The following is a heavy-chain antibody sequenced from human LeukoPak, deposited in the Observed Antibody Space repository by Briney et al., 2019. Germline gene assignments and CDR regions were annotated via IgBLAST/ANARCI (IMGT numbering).Heavy chain of an antibody. V-gene: IGHV3-23*01. D-gene: IGHD6-19*01. CDR3: ARRIAGDGSHAFDI. CDR1: GFTFSNSA. CDR2: LSGSGITT. J-gene: IGHJ3*02. Sequence: GGSLRLSCAASGFTFSNSAMSWVRQAPGKGLEWVSTLSGSGITTYYADSVKGRFTISRDNSKNTLYLQMNSLRAEDTAVYYCARRIAGDGSHAFDIWGQGTMVTVSS.